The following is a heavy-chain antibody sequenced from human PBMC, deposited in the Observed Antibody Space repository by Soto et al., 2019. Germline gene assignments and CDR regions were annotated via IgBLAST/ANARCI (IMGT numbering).Heavy chain of an antibody. J-gene: IGHJ6*03. Sequence: PGGSMRLSCAASGFPFSSYAMSWVRQAPGKGLEWVSAISGSGGSTYYADSVKGRFTISRDNSKNTLYLQMNSLRAEDTAVYYCAKVRSNDFWVRLRDYYYYMDVWGKGTTVTVSS. D-gene: IGHD3-3*01. CDR1: GFPFSSYA. CDR3: AKVRSNDFWVRLRDYYYYMDV. CDR2: ISGSGGST. V-gene: IGHV3-23*01.